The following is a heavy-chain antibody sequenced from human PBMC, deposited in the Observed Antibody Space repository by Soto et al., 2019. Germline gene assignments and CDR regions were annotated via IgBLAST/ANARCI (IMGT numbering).Heavy chain of an antibody. V-gene: IGHV3-30-3*01. CDR3: ARAPTTVTTSYYFDY. D-gene: IGHD4-17*01. CDR1: GFTFSSYA. CDR2: ISYDGSNK. Sequence: QVQLVESGGGVVQPGRSLRVSCAASGFTFSSYAMHWVRQAPGKGLVWVAVISYDGSNKYYADSVKGRFTITRDNSKNTLYLQLNILRPEDTAVYFCARAPTTVTTSYYFDYWGQGTLVTVSS. J-gene: IGHJ4*02.